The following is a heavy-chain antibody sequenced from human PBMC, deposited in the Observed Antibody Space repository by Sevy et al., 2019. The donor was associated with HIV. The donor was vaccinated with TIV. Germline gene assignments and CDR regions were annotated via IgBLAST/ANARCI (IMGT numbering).Heavy chain of an antibody. CDR1: GFTFSSYS. D-gene: IGHD3-3*01. CDR2: ISSSSSYL. J-gene: IGHJ6*02. CDR3: ARGAVGIEGIRFLEWLSADYYYYGMDV. Sequence: GGSLRLSCAASGFTFSSYSMNWVRQAPGKGLEWVSSISSSSSYLYYADSVKGRFTISRDNAKHSLYLQMNSLRAEDTAVYYCARGAVGIEGIRFLEWLSADYYYYGMDVWGQGTTVTVSS. V-gene: IGHV3-21*01.